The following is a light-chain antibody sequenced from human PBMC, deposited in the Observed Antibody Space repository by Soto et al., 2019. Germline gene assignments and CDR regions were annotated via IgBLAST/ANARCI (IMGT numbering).Light chain of an antibody. CDR2: GAS. CDR3: QQYGSLRT. CDR1: QSVSSSY. V-gene: IGKV3-20*01. Sequence: EIVLTQSPGTLSLSPGERATLSCRASQSVSSSYLAWYQQKPGQAPRLLIYGASSRATGIPDRFSGSGSGTDFTLTISRLEPEDFAVYYCQQYGSLRTFAQGTKVEIK. J-gene: IGKJ1*01.